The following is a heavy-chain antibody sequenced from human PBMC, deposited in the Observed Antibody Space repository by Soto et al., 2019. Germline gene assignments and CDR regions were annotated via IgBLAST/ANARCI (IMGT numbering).Heavy chain of an antibody. V-gene: IGHV4-59*01. D-gene: IGHD6-6*01. CDR1: GGSISSYY. CDR2: ISYSGST. Sequence: QVQLQESGPGLVKPSETLSLTCTVSGGSISSYYWTWIRQPPGKGLEWIGYISYSGSTNCNPSLKSRVTMSVDTSKNQFSLKLTSVTAADTAVYYCAGSTIAAPSGRYWGQGTLVTVSS. J-gene: IGHJ4*02. CDR3: AGSTIAAPSGRY.